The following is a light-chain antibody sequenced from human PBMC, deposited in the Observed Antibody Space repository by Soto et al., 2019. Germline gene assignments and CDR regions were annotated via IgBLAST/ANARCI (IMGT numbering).Light chain of an antibody. J-gene: IGLJ1*01. CDR3: SSYTSSSTAV. Sequence: QSVLTQPASVSGSPGQSITISCTGTSSDVGDYNYVSWYQQHPGKAPKLMIYEVRSRPSGVSNRFSGSKSGNTASLTISGLQAGDEAHYYCSSYTSSSTAVFGTGTKLTVL. CDR2: EVR. CDR1: SSDVGDYNY. V-gene: IGLV2-14*01.